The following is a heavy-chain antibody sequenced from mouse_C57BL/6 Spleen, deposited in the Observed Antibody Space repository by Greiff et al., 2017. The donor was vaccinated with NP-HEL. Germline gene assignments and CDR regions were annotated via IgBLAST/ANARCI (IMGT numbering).Heavy chain of an antibody. CDR1: GYSITRGYY. D-gene: IGHD1-1*01. J-gene: IGHJ4*01. CDR2: ISYDGSN. Sequence: ESGPGLVKPSQSLSLPCSVTGYSITRGYYWNWIRQFPGNKLEWMGYISYDGSNNYNPSLKNRISITRDTSKNQFFLKWNSVTTEDTATYYCARSYYGSSYYAMDYRGQGTSVTVSS. CDR3: ARSYYGSSYYAMDY. V-gene: IGHV3-6*01.